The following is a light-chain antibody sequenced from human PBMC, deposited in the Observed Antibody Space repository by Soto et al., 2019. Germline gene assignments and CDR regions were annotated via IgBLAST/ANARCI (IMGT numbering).Light chain of an antibody. V-gene: IGLV2-14*03. CDR2: DVT. J-gene: IGLJ2*01. CDR3: SSYTTSSILGVV. Sequence: QSVLAQPASVSGSPGQSITISCTGTSSDVGGYNYVSWYQQHPGKAPKLIIYDVTNRPSGVSDHFSGSKSGNTASLTISGLQAEDEADYYCSSYTTSSILGVVFGGGTKLTVL. CDR1: SSDVGGYNY.